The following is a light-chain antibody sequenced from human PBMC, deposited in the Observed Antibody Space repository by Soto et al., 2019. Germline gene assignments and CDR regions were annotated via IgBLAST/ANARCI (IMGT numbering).Light chain of an antibody. CDR3: ASYTSTSKYL. Sequence: QSVLTQPASVAGSPGQSITISCTGPGGAVSAFHFVSWYQQHPGKAPRVIIYEVSNRPSGVSSRFSGSKSGNTASLVISGLQSDDEADYYCASYTSTSKYLFGNGTKVTVL. J-gene: IGLJ1*01. CDR1: GGAVSAFHF. V-gene: IGLV2-14*01. CDR2: EVS.